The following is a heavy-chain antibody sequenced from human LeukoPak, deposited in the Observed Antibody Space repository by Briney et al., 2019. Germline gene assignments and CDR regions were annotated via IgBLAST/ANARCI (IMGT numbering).Heavy chain of an antibody. D-gene: IGHD3-10*01. CDR2: IYYSGST. CDR3: AIESWFGESLDY. J-gene: IGHJ4*02. CDR1: GGSISSGDYY. V-gene: IGHV4-30-4*01. Sequence: PSETLCLTCAVSGGSISSGDYYWSWIRQPPGKGLEWVGYIYYSGSTYYNPSLKSQVTISVDTSKNQFSLKLSSVTAADTAVYYCAIESWFGESLDYWGQGTLVTVSS.